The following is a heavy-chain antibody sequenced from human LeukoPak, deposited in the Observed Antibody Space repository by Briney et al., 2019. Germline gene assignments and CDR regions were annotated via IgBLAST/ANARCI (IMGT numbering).Heavy chain of an antibody. J-gene: IGHJ4*02. CDR1: GYTFTGYY. CDR3: ARGASLSGSLYGDLDY. Sequence: ASVKVSCKASGYTFTGYYMHWVRQAPGQGLEWMGIINPSGGSTSYAQKFQGRVTMTRDMSTSTVYMELSSLRSEDTAVYYCARGASLSGSLYGDLDYWGQGTLVTVSS. V-gene: IGHV1-46*01. CDR2: INPSGGST. D-gene: IGHD4-17*01.